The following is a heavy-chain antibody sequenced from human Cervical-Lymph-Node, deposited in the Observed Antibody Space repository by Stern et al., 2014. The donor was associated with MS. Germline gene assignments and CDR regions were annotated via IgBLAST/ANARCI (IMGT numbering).Heavy chain of an antibody. Sequence: QVQLQESGPGLVKPSQDLSLTCTVSGDSVNSGGHYWSWIRQHPGKGLEWIGYIYYSRTTHYNPSLKGRVSISVDTSNNQFSLKLTSVTAADTAVYYCAVIVVGATEILEYWGQGTLVAVSS. D-gene: IGHD2-21*01. CDR2: IYYSRTT. V-gene: IGHV4-31*03. CDR3: AVIVVGATEILEY. CDR1: GDSVNSGGHY. J-gene: IGHJ4*02.